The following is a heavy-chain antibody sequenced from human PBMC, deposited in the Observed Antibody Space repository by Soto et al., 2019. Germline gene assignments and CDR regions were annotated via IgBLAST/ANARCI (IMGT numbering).Heavy chain of an antibody. CDR1: GYTFTSYG. CDR3: AREKKGSGSMGGMDV. J-gene: IGHJ6*02. Sequence: GASVKVSCKASGYTFTSYGISWVRQAPGQGLEWMGWISAYNGNTNYAQKLQGRVTMTTDTSTSTAYMELRSLRSDDTAVYYCAREKKGSGSMGGMDVWGQGTTVTVSS. D-gene: IGHD3-10*01. V-gene: IGHV1-18*01. CDR2: ISAYNGNT.